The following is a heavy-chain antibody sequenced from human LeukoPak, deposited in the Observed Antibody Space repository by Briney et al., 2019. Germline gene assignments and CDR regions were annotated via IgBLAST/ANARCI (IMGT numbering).Heavy chain of an antibody. CDR2: ISGTSNYI. CDR1: GITLSNYG. CDR3: ASSGPIAVAFFDY. V-gene: IGHV3-21*01. Sequence: PGASLRLSCAVSGITLSNYGMSWVRQAPGKGLEWVSSISGTSNYIYYGDSVKGRFTISRDDAKNSQYLQMNSLRAEDTAVYYCASSGPIAVAFFDYWGQGILVTVSS. D-gene: IGHD6-19*01. J-gene: IGHJ4*02.